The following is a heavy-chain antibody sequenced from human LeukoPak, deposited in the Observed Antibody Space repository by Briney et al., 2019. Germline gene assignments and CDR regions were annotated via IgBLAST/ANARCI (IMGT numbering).Heavy chain of an antibody. V-gene: IGHV3-15*01. Sequence: PGGSLRLSCAASGFTFSNAWMSWVRQAPGKGLEWVGRIKSKTDGGTTDYAAPVKGRFTISRDDSKNTLYLQMNSLKTEDTAIYYCTKTYYYGSGSLDYWGQGTLVTVSS. J-gene: IGHJ4*02. D-gene: IGHD3-10*01. CDR1: GFTFSNAW. CDR2: IKSKTDGGTT. CDR3: TKTYYYGSGSLDY.